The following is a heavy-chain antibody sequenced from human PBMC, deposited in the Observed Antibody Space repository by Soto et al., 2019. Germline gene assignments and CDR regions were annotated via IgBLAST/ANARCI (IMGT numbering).Heavy chain of an antibody. CDR1: GFTFSSYG. V-gene: IGHV3-30*18. CDR2: ISYDGSNK. J-gene: IGHJ5*02. D-gene: IGHD2-21*02. CDR3: AKDRVGHIVVVTATPFDR. Sequence: QVQLVESGGGVVQPGRSLRLSCAASGFTFSSYGMHWVRQAPGKGLEWVAVISYDGSNKYYADSVKGRFTNSRDNSKNTLYLQMNSLRAEDTAVYYCAKDRVGHIVVVTATPFDRWGQGTLVTVSS.